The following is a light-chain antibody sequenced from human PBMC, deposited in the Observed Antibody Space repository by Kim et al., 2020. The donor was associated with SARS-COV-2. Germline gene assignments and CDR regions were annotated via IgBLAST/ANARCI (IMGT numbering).Light chain of an antibody. CDR3: QAWDSSSVV. Sequence: VSPGPTASITCSGDKLGDKYACWYQQKPGQSPVLVIYQDSKRPSGIPERFSGSNSGNTATLTISGTQAMDEADYYCQAWDSSSVVFGGGTQLTVL. J-gene: IGLJ2*01. CDR2: QDS. V-gene: IGLV3-1*01. CDR1: KLGDKY.